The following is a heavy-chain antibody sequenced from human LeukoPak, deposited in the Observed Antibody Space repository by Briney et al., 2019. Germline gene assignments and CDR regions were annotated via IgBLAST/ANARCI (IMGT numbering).Heavy chain of an antibody. V-gene: IGHV3-7*01. CDR3: ARGLSSGSDY. J-gene: IGHJ4*02. CDR2: IKEDGSEK. CDR1: GFTFSISW. D-gene: IGHD6-19*01. Sequence: GGSLRLSCAASGFTFSISWMNWVRQAPEKGLEWVANIKEDGSEKYYVDSVKGRFTISRDNSKNTLYLQMNSLRAEDTAVYYCARGLSSGSDYWGQGTLVTVSS.